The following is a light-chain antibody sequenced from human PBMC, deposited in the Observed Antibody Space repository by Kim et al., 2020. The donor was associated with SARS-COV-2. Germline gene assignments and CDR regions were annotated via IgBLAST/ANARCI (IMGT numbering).Light chain of an antibody. CDR3: QAWDRRTVI. CDR2: EGT. V-gene: IGLV3-1*01. CDR1: ELGDKY. J-gene: IGLJ2*01. Sequence: SYELTQPPSVSVFPGQTATIACSGDELGDKYACWYQQKPGQSPVLVIYEGTERPSGIPERFSGSKSGTTATLTISGTQTLDEADYYCQAWDRRTVIFGGGTQLTDL.